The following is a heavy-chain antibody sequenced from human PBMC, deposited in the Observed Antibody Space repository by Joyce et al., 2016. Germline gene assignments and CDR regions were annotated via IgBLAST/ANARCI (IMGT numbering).Heavy chain of an antibody. Sequence: QVQLVQSGAEVKKPGASVKVSCKASGYSFTDHYVHWVRQAPGQGLQWMGRINPDGGGTSYAQKFQGRVTLTRDASIATAYMELSSLRSDDTAVYFCARGPMPPYAFDIWGQGTMVTVSS. CDR2: INPDGGGT. V-gene: IGHV1-2*06. D-gene: IGHD2-2*01. CDR3: ARGPMPPYAFDI. J-gene: IGHJ3*02. CDR1: GYSFTDHY.